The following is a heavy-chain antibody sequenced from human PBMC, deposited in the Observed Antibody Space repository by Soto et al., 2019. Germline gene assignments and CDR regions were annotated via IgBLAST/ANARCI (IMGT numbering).Heavy chain of an antibody. Sequence: ASVKVSCKASGYTFTDYFIHWVRQAPGQGFEWMGWINPNSRGTTYAPKFQGRVTMTRDTSNSTAYMGLRGLRSDDTAVYYCARVTLKAGNWFDPWGQGTLVTVSS. V-gene: IGHV1-2*02. CDR3: ARVTLKAGNWFDP. J-gene: IGHJ5*02. CDR2: INPNSRGT. CDR1: GYTFTDYF.